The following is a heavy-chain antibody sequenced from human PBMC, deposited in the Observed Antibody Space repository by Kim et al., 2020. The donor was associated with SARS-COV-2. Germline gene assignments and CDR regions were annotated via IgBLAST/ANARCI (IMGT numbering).Heavy chain of an antibody. CDR3: ARDGALGALDM. Sequence: GGSLRLSCAASGFTFRGFPMHWVRQAPGKGLEWVAIISPDGSTKYYADSVKGRFTISRNNSRSALSLQMNSLRPEDTALYFCARDGALGALDMWGQGTLVAVSS. J-gene: IGHJ3*02. CDR1: GFTFRGFP. D-gene: IGHD3-16*01. CDR2: ISPDGSTK. V-gene: IGHV3-30-3*01.